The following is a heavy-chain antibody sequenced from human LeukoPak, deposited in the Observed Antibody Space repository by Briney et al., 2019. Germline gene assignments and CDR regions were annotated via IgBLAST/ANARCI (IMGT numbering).Heavy chain of an antibody. Sequence: ASVTVSCMGSGYTFTSYGSSWVRQAPGQGLEWMGWISAYNGNTNYAQKLQGRVTMNTDTSTSTAYMELRSLRSDDTALYYCARADGGPATALYWGQGTLVTVSS. CDR1: GYTFTSYG. J-gene: IGHJ4*02. D-gene: IGHD2-21*02. V-gene: IGHV1-18*01. CDR3: ARADGGPATALY. CDR2: ISAYNGNT.